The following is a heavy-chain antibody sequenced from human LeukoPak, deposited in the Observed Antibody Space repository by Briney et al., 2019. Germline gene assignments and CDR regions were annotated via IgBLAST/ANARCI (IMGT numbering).Heavy chain of an antibody. Sequence: GASVKVSCKASGYTFTGYYLHWVRQAPGQGLEWMGWIKPNNGGTDYAQKFQGRVTMTRDTSISTVYLQLNRLKSDDTAVYCCARVFSAGFFDYWGQGTLVTVSS. CDR3: ARVFSAGFFDY. V-gene: IGHV1-2*02. CDR2: IKPNNGGT. CDR1: GYTFTGYY. D-gene: IGHD3-3*01. J-gene: IGHJ4*02.